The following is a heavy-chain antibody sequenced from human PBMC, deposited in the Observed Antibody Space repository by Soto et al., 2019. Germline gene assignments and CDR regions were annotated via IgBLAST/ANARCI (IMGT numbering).Heavy chain of an antibody. Sequence: GEALKISCKGSGYSFPSYWIGWVRQMPGKGREWMGIVYPGDSDTRYNPSFQAQVTLSADTSTSTAYLQWHSLRASDTAIYFCARRSAYYYGRQPSYFDSWGQGTPVTVSS. D-gene: IGHD3-10*01. CDR1: GYSFPSYW. CDR2: VYPGDSDT. V-gene: IGHV5-51*01. J-gene: IGHJ4*02. CDR3: ARRSAYYYGRQPSYFDS.